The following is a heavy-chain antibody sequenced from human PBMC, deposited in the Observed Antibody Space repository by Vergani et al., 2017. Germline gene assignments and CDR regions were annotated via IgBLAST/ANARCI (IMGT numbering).Heavy chain of an antibody. D-gene: IGHD4-11*01. CDR2: IDHTGRP. J-gene: IGHJ6*02. Sequence: QVQLQQWGGGLLKPSETLSLTCVVNGGSFTSYHWTWIRQSPGEGLEWVGDIDHTGRPDYNPSLKSRLTMSVDKSRNQFSLTLNSVTATDTAIYFFARVNTETNGHLYYYYDMDVWGQGTAVTVS. CDR3: ARVNTETNGHLYYYYDMDV. V-gene: IGHV4-34*01. CDR1: GGSFTSYH.